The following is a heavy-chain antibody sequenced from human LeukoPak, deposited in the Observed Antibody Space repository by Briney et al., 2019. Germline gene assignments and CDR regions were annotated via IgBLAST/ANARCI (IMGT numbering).Heavy chain of an antibody. CDR2: IKQDGSEK. D-gene: IGHD3-3*01. V-gene: IGHV3-7*01. CDR1: GFTFSSYW. CDR3: ARDYDFWEIDY. J-gene: IGHJ4*02. Sequence: GGSLRLSCAASGFTFSSYWMSWVRQAPRMGLEWVANIKQDGSEKYYVDSVKGRFTISRDNAKNSLYLQMNSLRAEDTAVYYCARDYDFWEIDYWGQGTLVTVSS.